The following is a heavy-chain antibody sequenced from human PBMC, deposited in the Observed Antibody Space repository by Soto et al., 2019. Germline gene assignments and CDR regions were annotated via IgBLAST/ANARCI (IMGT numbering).Heavy chain of an antibody. V-gene: IGHV4-59*01. Sequence: QVQLQESGPGLVRPSETLSLTCTVSGDSISASYWTWIRQPPGKGLEWIGNIYYSGSTNYNPSLKSRVTISVDTSKNQFSLKLSSVTAADTAVYYCARLAAVAEGGWFDPWGQGTLVTVSS. CDR2: IYYSGST. CDR1: GDSISASY. D-gene: IGHD6-19*01. CDR3: ARLAAVAEGGWFDP. J-gene: IGHJ5*02.